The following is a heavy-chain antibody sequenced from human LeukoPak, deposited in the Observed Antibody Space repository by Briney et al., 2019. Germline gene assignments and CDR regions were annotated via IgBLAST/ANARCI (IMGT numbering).Heavy chain of an antibody. CDR3: ARYAEELNYCSGGSCYLAAFDI. J-gene: IGHJ3*02. CDR2: IKEDGSEK. V-gene: IGHV3-7*01. Sequence: GGSLRLSCAASGFTFSSYWMSWVRQAPGKGLEWVANIKEDGSEKYYVDSVKGRVTISRDNAKNSLYLQMNSLSAEDTAVYYCARYAEELNYCSGGSCYLAAFDIRGQGTMVTVSS. CDR1: GFTFSSYW. D-gene: IGHD2-15*01.